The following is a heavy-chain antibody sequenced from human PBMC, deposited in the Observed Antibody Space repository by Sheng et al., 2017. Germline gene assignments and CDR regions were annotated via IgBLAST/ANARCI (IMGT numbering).Heavy chain of an antibody. D-gene: IGHD3-22*01. V-gene: IGHV3-7*01. J-gene: IGHJ4*02. CDR3: ARGLVVLTTYPNSFDY. CDR1: GFTFSHYW. Sequence: EVQLGESGGGLVQPGGSLRLSCAASGFTFSHYWMGWVRQAPGKGLEWVAEIKQDGSEEYYVDSVRGRFTISRDNAKNSVFLQMNSLRAEDTAVYYCARGLVVLTTYPNSFDYWGQGTLV. CDR2: IKQDGSEE.